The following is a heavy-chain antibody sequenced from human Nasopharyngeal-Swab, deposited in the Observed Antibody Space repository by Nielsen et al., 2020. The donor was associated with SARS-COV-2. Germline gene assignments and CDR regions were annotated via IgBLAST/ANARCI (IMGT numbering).Heavy chain of an antibody. V-gene: IGHV1-58*01. J-gene: IGHJ4*02. CDR2: IVVGSGNT. Sequence: SVKVSCKASGFTFTSSAVQWVRQARGQRLEWIGWIVVGSGNTNYAQKFQERVTITRDMSTSTAYMELSSLGSEDTAVYYCAAAASYDSSGYYSDYWGQGTLVTVSS. CDR3: AAAASYDSSGYYSDY. D-gene: IGHD3-22*01. CDR1: GFTFTSSA.